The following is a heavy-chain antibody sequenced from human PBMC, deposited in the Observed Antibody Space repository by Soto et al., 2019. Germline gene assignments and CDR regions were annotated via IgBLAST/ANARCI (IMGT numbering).Heavy chain of an antibody. CDR1: GFTFSSYA. Sequence: LRRSCAASGFTFSSYAMSWVRQAPGKGLEWVSAISGSGGSTYYADSVKGRFTISRDNSKNTLYLQMNSLRAEDTAVYYCAKDTTAYFDAFDIWGQGAMVTVSS. V-gene: IGHV3-23*01. CDR2: ISGSGGST. D-gene: IGHD2-2*01. J-gene: IGHJ3*02. CDR3: AKDTTAYFDAFDI.